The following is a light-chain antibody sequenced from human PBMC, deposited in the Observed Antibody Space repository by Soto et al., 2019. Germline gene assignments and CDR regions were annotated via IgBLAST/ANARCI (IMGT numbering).Light chain of an antibody. V-gene: IGLV1-51*01. J-gene: IGLJ2*01. Sequence: QSVLTQPPSVSAAPGQMVAISCSGSSSNIGNNYVSWYQQLPGTAPKLLIYDNNKRPSGIPDRFSGSKSGTSATLGITGLQTGDEADYYCGTWDSGLSGLVFGGGTKLTVL. CDR1: SSNIGNNY. CDR3: GTWDSGLSGLV. CDR2: DNN.